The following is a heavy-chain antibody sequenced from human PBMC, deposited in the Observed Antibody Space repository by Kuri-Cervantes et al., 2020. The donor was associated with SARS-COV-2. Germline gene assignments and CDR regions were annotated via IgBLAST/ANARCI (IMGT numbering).Heavy chain of an antibody. V-gene: IGHV1-18*01. CDR2: ISAYNGNT. Sequence: ASVKVSCKASGYTFTSYGISWVRQAPGQGLEWMGWISAYNGNTNYAQKLQGRVTMTTDTSTSTAYMELRSLRSDDTAVYYCARPGHSGYCSSTSCYTLYAFDIWGQGTMVTVSS. J-gene: IGHJ3*02. CDR3: ARPGHSGYCSSTSCYTLYAFDI. D-gene: IGHD2-2*02. CDR1: GYTFTSYG.